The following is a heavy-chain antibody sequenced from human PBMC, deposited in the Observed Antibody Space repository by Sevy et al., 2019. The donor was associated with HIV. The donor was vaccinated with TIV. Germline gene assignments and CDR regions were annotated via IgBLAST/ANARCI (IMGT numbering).Heavy chain of an antibody. Sequence: SETLSLTCAVSGYSITSGYYWGWIRQPPGKGLEWIASIYQSETHFNPSLKSRVTMSVDTSKNQFSLKLSSVTAADTAVYYCARHSHDSGAFHVPFNSWGQGTLVTVSS. CDR2: IYQSET. CDR1: GYSITSGYY. V-gene: IGHV4-38-2*01. D-gene: IGHD3-10*01. J-gene: IGHJ4*02. CDR3: ARHSHDSGAFHVPFNS.